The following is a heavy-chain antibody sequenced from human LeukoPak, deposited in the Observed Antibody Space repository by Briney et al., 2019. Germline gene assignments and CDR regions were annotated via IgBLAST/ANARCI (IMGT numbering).Heavy chain of an antibody. V-gene: IGHV4-30-4*07. Sequence: SETLSLTCAVSGGSISSGGYSWSWIRQPPGKGLEWIGYIYYSGSTYYNPSLKSRVTISVDTSKNQFSLKLSSVTAADTAVYYCARVDQKRDAFDIWGQGTMVTVSS. CDR3: ARVDQKRDAFDI. CDR2: IYYSGST. J-gene: IGHJ3*02. CDR1: GGSISSGGYS.